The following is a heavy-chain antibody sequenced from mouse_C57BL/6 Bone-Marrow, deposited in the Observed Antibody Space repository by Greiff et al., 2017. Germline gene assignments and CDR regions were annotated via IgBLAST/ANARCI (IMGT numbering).Heavy chain of an antibody. J-gene: IGHJ4*01. D-gene: IGHD3-2*02. Sequence: QVQLQQSGAELARPGASVKLSCKASGYTFTSYGISWVKQRPGQGLEWIGEIYPRSGNTYYNEKFKGKATLTADKSSSTAYMELRSLTSEDSAVYFCASPSGSSGYAMDYWGQGTSVTVSS. CDR3: ASPSGSSGYAMDY. CDR2: IYPRSGNT. V-gene: IGHV1-81*01. CDR1: GYTFTSYG.